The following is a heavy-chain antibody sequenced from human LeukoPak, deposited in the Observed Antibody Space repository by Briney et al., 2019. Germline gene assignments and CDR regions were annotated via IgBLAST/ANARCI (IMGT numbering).Heavy chain of an antibody. CDR1: GFTFSTYS. Sequence: PGGSLRLSCAASGFTFSTYSMNWVRQAPGKGLEWVSAISGSGGSTYYADSVKGRFTISRDNSKNTLYLQMNSLRAEDTAVYYCAKVGGSYADASFDYWGQGTLVTVSS. CDR3: AKVGGSYADASFDY. V-gene: IGHV3-23*01. J-gene: IGHJ4*02. CDR2: ISGSGGST. D-gene: IGHD1-26*01.